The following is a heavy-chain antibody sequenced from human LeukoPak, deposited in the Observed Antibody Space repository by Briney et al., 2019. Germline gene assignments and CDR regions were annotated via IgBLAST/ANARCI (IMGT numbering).Heavy chain of an antibody. Sequence: SETLSLTCAVYGGSFSSYYWGWIRQPPGKGLEWIGSIYYSGSTYYNPSLKSRVTISVDTSKNQFSLKLSSVTAADTAVYYCARHSAAGSWFDTWGQGTLVTVSS. CDR3: ARHSAAGSWFDT. V-gene: IGHV4-39*01. CDR1: GGSFSSYY. CDR2: IYYSGST. J-gene: IGHJ5*02. D-gene: IGHD6-13*01.